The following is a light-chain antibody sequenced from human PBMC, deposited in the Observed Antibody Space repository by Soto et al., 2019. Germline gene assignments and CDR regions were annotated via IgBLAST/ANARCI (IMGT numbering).Light chain of an antibody. V-gene: IGKV3-15*01. J-gene: IGKJ5*01. CDR1: QTILSN. CDR3: QQYNNWPIT. CDR2: GAS. Sequence: EIVMTQSPSTLSVSPWERSTLAFMASQTILSNLAWYQQKPGQAPRLLIYGASTRATGIPARFSGSASGTEFTLTISSLQSEDFAVYYCQQYNNWPITFGQGTRLEIK.